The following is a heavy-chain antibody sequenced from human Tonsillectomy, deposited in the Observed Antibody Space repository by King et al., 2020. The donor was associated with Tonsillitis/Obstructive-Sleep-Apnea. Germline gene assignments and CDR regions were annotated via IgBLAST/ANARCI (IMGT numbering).Heavy chain of an antibody. CDR3: ARPSYGSGVYYYFYMDV. CDR2: ISGDGGYI. V-gene: IGHV3-21*01. D-gene: IGHD3-10*01. CDR1: GFSFSAYA. J-gene: IGHJ6*03. Sequence: VQLVESGGGLVKPGGSLRLSCAASGFSFSAYAMTWVRRAPGKGLEWVSSISGDGGYIYYADSVRGRFTISRDNAKNSLYLQMDSLRAEDTAVYYCARPSYGSGVYYYFYMDVWGEGTTVAVS.